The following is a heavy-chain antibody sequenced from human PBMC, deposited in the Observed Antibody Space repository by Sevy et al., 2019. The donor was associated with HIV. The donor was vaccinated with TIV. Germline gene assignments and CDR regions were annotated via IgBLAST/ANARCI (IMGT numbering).Heavy chain of an antibody. J-gene: IGHJ6*03. CDR1: GYTFTGYY. D-gene: IGHD3-9*01. CDR3: ARTDVLRYFDWLLYPYYYYYMDV. CDR2: INPNSGGT. V-gene: IGHV1-2*02. Sequence: ASVKVSCKASGYTFTGYYIHWVRQAPGQGLEWMGWINPNSGGTNYAQKFQGRVTMTRDTSISTAYMELSRLRSDDTAVYYCARTDVLRYFDWLLYPYYYYYMDVWGKGTTVTVSS.